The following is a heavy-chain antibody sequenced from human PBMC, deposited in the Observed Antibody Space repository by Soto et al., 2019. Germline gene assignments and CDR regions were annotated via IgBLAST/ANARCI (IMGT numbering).Heavy chain of an antibody. CDR3: ARDPDVVVSAAIGGWFDP. Sequence: ESGGGLVKPGGSLRLSCAASGFTFSAYTMNWVRQAPGKGLEWVSSISSSGIDMYYGDSVKGRFTISRDNGKNSLYLQMDSLRVEDTAVYYCARDPDVVVSAAIGGWFDPWGQGTLVTVSS. CDR2: ISSSGIDM. D-gene: IGHD2-2*01. V-gene: IGHV3-21*01. J-gene: IGHJ5*02. CDR1: GFTFSAYT.